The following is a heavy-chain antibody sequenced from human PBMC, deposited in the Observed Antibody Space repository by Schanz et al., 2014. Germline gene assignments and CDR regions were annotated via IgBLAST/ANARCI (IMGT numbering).Heavy chain of an antibody. Sequence: QVQLVQSGSELKKPGASVKVSCKTSGYTFNSYALHWVRQAPGQGLEWMGRISPSSGGTNYAQKLQGRVTMTRDTSTSIVYMELRSLRSDDTAMYYCARNIIATARAYDIWGQGTMVTVSS. D-gene: IGHD6-13*01. V-gene: IGHV1-46*02. CDR1: GYTFNSYA. CDR2: ISPSSGGT. CDR3: ARNIIATARAYDI. J-gene: IGHJ3*02.